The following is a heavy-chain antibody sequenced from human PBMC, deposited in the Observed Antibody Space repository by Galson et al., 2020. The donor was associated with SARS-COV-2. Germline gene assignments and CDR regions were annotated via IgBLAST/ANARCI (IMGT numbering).Heavy chain of an antibody. D-gene: IGHD2-15*01. V-gene: IGHV1-69*13. CDR3: ARDRQLGYCSGGGCPGLDY. CDR1: GGTFSSYA. Sequence: SVKVSCKASGGTFSSYAISWVRQAPGQGLEWMGGIIPIFGTANYAQQFQGRVTNTADESTSTAYMELSSLRSENTAVYYCARDRQLGYCSGGGCPGLDYLGRGTPVTVSS. CDR2: IIPIFGTA. J-gene: IGHJ4*02.